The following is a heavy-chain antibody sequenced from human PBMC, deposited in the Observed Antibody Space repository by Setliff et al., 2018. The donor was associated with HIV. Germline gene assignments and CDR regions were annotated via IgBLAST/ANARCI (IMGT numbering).Heavy chain of an antibody. Sequence: ASVKVSCKASGDTFSKYSVNWVRQAPGEGLEWMGGIIPVFGTANYAQKLQGRVTMTTDTSTSTAYMELRSLRSDDTAVYYCARLRGAYSGGPGGYWGQGTLVTVSS. V-gene: IGHV1-69*05. CDR3: ARLRGAYSGGPGGY. CDR2: IIPVFGTA. D-gene: IGHD4-4*01. CDR1: GDTFSKYS. J-gene: IGHJ4*02.